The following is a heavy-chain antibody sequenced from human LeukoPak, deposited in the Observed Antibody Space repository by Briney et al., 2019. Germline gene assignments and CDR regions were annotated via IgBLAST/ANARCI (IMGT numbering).Heavy chain of an antibody. Sequence: TSETLSLTCTVSGGSISNYWSWIRQPAGKGLEWIGRIYTSGSTNYNPSLKGRVTMSVDTSKNQFSLKLTSVTAADTAVYYCARDSDSSNWPGGNWFDPWGQGTLVTVSS. J-gene: IGHJ5*02. CDR3: ARDSDSSNWPGGNWFDP. D-gene: IGHD6-13*01. CDR2: IYTSGST. V-gene: IGHV4-4*07. CDR1: GGSISNY.